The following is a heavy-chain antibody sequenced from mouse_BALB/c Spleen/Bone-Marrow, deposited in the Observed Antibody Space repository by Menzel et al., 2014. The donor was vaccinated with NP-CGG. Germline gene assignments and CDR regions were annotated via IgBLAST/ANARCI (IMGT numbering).Heavy chain of an antibody. CDR2: INPSSGYT. D-gene: IGHD2-2*01. V-gene: IGHV1-4*01. CDR1: GYTFAYYT. Sequence: QVQLQQSGAELARPGASVKMSCKASGYTFAYYTVHWVKQRPGQGLEWIGYINPSSGYTNYNQKFKDKATLTTDKSSSTAYMQLSSLTSEDSAVYYCAREAYGSWFAYWGQGTLVTVSA. CDR3: AREAYGSWFAY. J-gene: IGHJ3*01.